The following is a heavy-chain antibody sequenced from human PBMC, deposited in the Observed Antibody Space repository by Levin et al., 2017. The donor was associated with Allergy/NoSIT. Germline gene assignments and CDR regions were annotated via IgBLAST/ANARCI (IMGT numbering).Heavy chain of an antibody. V-gene: IGHV4-39*01. Sequence: SETLSLTCTVSGGSISSSSYYWGWIRQPPGKGLEWIGSIYYSGSTYYNPSLKSRVTISVDTSKNQFSLKLSSVTAADTAVYYCARHPIIMITFGGVIADPFDYWGQGTLVTVSS. J-gene: IGHJ4*02. D-gene: IGHD3-16*02. CDR2: IYYSGST. CDR1: GGSISSSSYY. CDR3: ARHPIIMITFGGVIADPFDY.